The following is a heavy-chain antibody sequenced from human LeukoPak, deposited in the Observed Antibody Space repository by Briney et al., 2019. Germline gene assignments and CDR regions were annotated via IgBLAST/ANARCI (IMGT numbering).Heavy chain of an antibody. Sequence: SVKVSCKASGGTFSSFAISWVRQAPGQGLQWMGGIIPIFGTANYAQKFQGRVTITADESTSTAYMELSSLRSEDTAVYYCARGGWYCSGGSCSPYYYYMDVWGKGTTVTISS. D-gene: IGHD2-15*01. J-gene: IGHJ6*03. CDR3: ARGGWYCSGGSCSPYYYYMDV. V-gene: IGHV1-69*13. CDR2: IIPIFGTA. CDR1: GGTFSSFA.